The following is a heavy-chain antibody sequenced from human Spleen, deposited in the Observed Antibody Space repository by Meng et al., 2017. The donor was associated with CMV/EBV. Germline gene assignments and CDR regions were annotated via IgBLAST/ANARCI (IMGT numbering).Heavy chain of an antibody. V-gene: IGHV1-69*05. CDR3: ARDRDGYTDV. CDR2: IIPIFGTA. CDR1: GGTFSSYA. Sequence: VKVSCKASGGTFSSYAISWARQAPGQGLEWMGGIIPIFGTANYAQKFQGRVTITTDESTSTAYMELSSLRSEDTAVYYCARDRDGYTDVWGQGTTVTVSS. D-gene: IGHD5-24*01. J-gene: IGHJ6*03.